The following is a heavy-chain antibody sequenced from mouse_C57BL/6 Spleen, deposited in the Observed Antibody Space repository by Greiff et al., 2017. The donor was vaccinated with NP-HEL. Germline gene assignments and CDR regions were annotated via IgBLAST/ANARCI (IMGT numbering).Heavy chain of an antibody. V-gene: IGHV1-50*01. J-gene: IGHJ4*01. Sequence: QVQLQQPGAELVKPGASVKLSCKASGYTFTSYWMQWVKQRPGQGLEWIGEIDPSDSYTNYNQKFKGKATLTVDTSSSTAYMQRSSLPSEDSAVYYCARLVTTSRAMDYWGQGTSVTVSS. CDR1: GYTFTSYW. CDR3: ARLVTTSRAMDY. D-gene: IGHD2-3*01. CDR2: IDPSDSYT.